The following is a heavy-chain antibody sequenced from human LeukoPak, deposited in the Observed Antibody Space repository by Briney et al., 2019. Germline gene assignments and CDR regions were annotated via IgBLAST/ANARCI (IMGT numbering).Heavy chain of an antibody. Sequence: GGSLRLSCAASGFTFSSYSMNWVRQAPGKGLEWVSYISSSSSTIYYADSVKGRFTISRDNAENSVFLQMRSLRPEDTAVYYCARGEYHQDGIGYDRFDNWGQGALVTVSS. V-gene: IGHV3-48*01. CDR3: ARGEYHQDGIGYDRFDN. D-gene: IGHD2/OR15-2a*01. CDR2: ISSSSSTI. J-gene: IGHJ4*02. CDR1: GFTFSSYS.